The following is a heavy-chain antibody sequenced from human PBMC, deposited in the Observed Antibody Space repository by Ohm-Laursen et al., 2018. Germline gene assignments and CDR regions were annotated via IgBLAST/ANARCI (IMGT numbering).Heavy chain of an antibody. V-gene: IGHV3-30*18. CDR2: ISYDGSNK. D-gene: IGHD1-14*01. CDR3: AKGNLLRDFDY. Sequence: SLRLSCAASGFIFSSFGMHWVRQAPGKGLEWVAVISYDGSNKYYADSVKGRFTISRDNSKNTLYLQMNSLRAEDTAVYYCAKGNLLRDFDYWGQGTLVTVSS. J-gene: IGHJ4*02. CDR1: GFIFSSFG.